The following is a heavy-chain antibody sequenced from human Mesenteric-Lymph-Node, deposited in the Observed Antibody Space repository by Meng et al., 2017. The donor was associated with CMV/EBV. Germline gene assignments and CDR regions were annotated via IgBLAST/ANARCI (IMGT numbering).Heavy chain of an antibody. CDR1: GFTFSTYA. CDR3: ARAGGGYFDY. J-gene: IGHJ4*02. Sequence: GESLKISCAASGFTFSTYAMCWVRQAPGKGLEWVSIIYSGGLDTDYADSVKGRFTISRDDSKNTLYLQMNSLRAEDTAVYYCARAGGGYFDYWGQGTLVTVSS. V-gene: IGHV3-23*03. CDR2: IYSGGLDT. D-gene: IGHD3-10*01.